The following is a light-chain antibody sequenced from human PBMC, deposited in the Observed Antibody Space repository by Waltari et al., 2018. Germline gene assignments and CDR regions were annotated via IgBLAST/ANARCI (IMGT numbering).Light chain of an antibody. Sequence: EIVLTQSPDFQSVTPKEKVTITCRASQSIGRSLHWYQRKPGQSPNLLIKYASQSISGVPSRFSGSGSGTDFTLTFTSLEAEDAATYFCHQSSKLPITFGQGTRLEI. CDR2: YAS. CDR3: HQSSKLPIT. V-gene: IGKV6-21*02. J-gene: IGKJ5*01. CDR1: QSIGRS.